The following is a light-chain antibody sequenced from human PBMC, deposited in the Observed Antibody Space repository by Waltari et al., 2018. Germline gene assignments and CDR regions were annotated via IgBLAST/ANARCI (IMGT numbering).Light chain of an antibody. Sequence: QSALTQPASVSGSPGQSITISCTGSSSDVGGYNYVSWYQQHPGKAPKVMIYYVIKRPSGVSHRFSASKSGNTASLTISGLQAEDEADYYCGSYTNSRTYVFGTGTKVIVL. CDR3: GSYTNSRTYV. CDR1: SSDVGGYNY. CDR2: YVI. J-gene: IGLJ1*01. V-gene: IGLV2-14*01.